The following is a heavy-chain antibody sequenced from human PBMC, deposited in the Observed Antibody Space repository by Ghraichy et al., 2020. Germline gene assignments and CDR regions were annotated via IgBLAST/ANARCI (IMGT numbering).Heavy chain of an antibody. CDR3: ARWSAPGFGEFDWFDP. CDR2: ISAYNGNT. CDR1: GYTFTSNG. V-gene: IGHV1-18*01. Sequence: ASVKVSCKASGYTFTSNGISWVRQAPGQGLEWMGWISAYNGNTNYAQKLQGRVTMTTDTSTSTAYMELRSLRSDDTAVYYCARWSAPGFGEFDWFDPWGQGTLVTVSS. J-gene: IGHJ5*02. D-gene: IGHD3-10*01.